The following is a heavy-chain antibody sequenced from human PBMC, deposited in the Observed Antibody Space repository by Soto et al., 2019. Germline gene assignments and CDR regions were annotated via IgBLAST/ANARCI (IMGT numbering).Heavy chain of an antibody. Sequence: EVQLLESGGGLVQPGGSLRLSCAASGFTFSSDAMSWVRQAHGKGLEWVSAITGSGGSTYYADSVKGRFTISRDNSKNTLYLQMNSLRGEYTAVYYCAKDRGDYFDYWGQGTLVIVSS. D-gene: IGHD3-10*01. J-gene: IGHJ4*02. V-gene: IGHV3-23*01. CDR1: GFTFSSDA. CDR2: ITGSGGST. CDR3: AKDRGDYFDY.